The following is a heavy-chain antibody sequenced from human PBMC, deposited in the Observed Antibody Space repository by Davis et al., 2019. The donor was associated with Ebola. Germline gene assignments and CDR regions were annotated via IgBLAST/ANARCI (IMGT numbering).Heavy chain of an antibody. Sequence: SETLSLTCTVSGGSISSYYWSWIRQPPGKGLEWIGEISHTGSTNSNPSLKSRVIISVDTSRNQFSLKLTSVTAADTAVYYCARGLYPWELDYWGQGTLVTVSS. J-gene: IGHJ4*02. CDR2: ISHTGST. V-gene: IGHV4-34*01. D-gene: IGHD1-1*01. CDR1: GGSISSYY. CDR3: ARGLYPWELDY.